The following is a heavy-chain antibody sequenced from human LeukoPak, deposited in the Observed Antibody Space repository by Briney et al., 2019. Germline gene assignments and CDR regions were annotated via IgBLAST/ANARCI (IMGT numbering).Heavy chain of an antibody. Sequence: VASVSVSFTTSGYTFTSFHMHWVRQAPGQGLEWMGMIDPSGGSTTYAQNFQGRVTMTRDTSTNTFYMELSSLRSDDTAIYFCARGHSFRGGYVSRWLDPWGQGTLVTVSS. D-gene: IGHD3-10*01. J-gene: IGHJ5*02. V-gene: IGHV1-46*01. CDR3: ARGHSFRGGYVSRWLDP. CDR1: GYTFTSFH. CDR2: IDPSGGST.